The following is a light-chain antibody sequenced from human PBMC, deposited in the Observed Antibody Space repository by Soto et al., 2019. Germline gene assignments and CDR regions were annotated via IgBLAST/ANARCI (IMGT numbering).Light chain of an antibody. Sequence: DIQMTQSPSTLSASVGDRVTITCRASQSISSWLAWYQQKPGKAPKLLIYKASNLESGVPSRFSGSGSGTEFTLPISSLQPDDFATYYCQQYNSYSETFGQGTKVEIK. CDR3: QQYNSYSET. J-gene: IGKJ1*01. V-gene: IGKV1-5*03. CDR1: QSISSW. CDR2: KAS.